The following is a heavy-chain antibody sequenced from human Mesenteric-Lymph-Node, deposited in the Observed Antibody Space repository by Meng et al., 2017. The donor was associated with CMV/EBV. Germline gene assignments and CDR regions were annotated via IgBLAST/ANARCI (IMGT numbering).Heavy chain of an antibody. CDR2: IYSGGSST. Sequence: LSCAASGFTFSSYAMSWVRQAPGKGLEWVSVIYSGGSSTYYADSVKGRFTISRDNSKNTVYLQMNSLRADDTAVHYCAREYELRYFDLWGRGTLVTVSS. CDR1: GFTFSSYA. CDR3: AREYELRYFDL. J-gene: IGHJ2*01. D-gene: IGHD1-26*01. V-gene: IGHV3-23*03.